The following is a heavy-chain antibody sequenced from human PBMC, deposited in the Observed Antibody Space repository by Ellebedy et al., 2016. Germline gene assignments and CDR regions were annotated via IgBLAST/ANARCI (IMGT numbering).Heavy chain of an antibody. D-gene: IGHD3-10*01. V-gene: IGHV3-9*01. CDR1: GFTFGDYA. CDR2: ISWNSAAI. CDR3: AKGTMDYLHH. J-gene: IGHJ4*02. Sequence: GGSLRLSXATSGFTFGDYALHWVRQVPGKGLEWVSGISWNSAAIGYGEAVKGRFTISRDSAKNYLYLQMNSLRVEDTALYFCAKGTMDYLHHWGQGTLVTVSS.